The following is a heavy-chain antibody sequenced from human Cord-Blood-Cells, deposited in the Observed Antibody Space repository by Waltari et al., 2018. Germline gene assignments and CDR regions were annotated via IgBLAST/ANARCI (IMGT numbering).Heavy chain of an antibody. CDR3: ARHEEEWELLDY. V-gene: IGHV4-34*01. Sequence: QVQLQQWGAGLLKPSETLSLTCAVYGGSFSGYYWSWIRQPPGKGLEWIGEINHSGSTNYNPSLKSRVTISVDTSKNQFPLKLSSVTAADTAVYYCARHEEEWELLDYWGQGTLVTVSS. D-gene: IGHD1-26*01. CDR2: INHSGST. J-gene: IGHJ4*02. CDR1: GGSFSGYY.